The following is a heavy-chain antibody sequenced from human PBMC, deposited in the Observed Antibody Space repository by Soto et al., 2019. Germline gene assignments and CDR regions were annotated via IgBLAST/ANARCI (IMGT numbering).Heavy chain of an antibody. V-gene: IGHV4-59*01. CDR2: IYYSGST. J-gene: IGHJ4*02. CDR3: ARDEGVNCSGGSCYGY. D-gene: IGHD2-15*01. CDR1: GGSISSYY. Sequence: PSETLSLTCTVSGGSISSYYWSWIRQPPGKGLEWIGYIYYSGSTNYNPSLKSRVTISVDTSKNQFSLKLSSVTAADTAVYYCARDEGVNCSGGSCYGYWGQGTLVTVSS.